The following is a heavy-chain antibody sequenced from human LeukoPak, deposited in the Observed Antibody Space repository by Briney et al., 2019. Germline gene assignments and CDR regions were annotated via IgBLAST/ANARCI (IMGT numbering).Heavy chain of an antibody. V-gene: IGHV4-34*01. D-gene: IGHD3-10*01. CDR1: GGSFSGYY. Sequence: PSETLSLTCAVYGGSFSGYYWSWIRQPPGKGLEWIGEINHSGGTNYNPSLKSRVTISVDTSKKQFSLKLSSVTAADTAVYYCARQNTMVRGVISFDFDYWGQGTLVTVSS. J-gene: IGHJ4*02. CDR3: ARQNTMVRGVISFDFDY. CDR2: INHSGGT.